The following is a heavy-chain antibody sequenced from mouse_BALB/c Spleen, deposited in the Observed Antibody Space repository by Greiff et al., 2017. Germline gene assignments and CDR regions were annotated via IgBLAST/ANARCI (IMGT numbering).Heavy chain of an antibody. J-gene: IGHJ4*01. CDR3: AILPRYAMDY. V-gene: IGHV1-4*02. CDR2: INPSSGYT. CDR1: GYTFTSYT. Sequence: QVQLQQSAAELARPGASVKMSCKASGYTFTSYTMHWVKQRPGQGLEWIGYINPSSGYTEYNQKFKDKTTLTADKSSSTAYMQLSSLTSEDSAVYYCAILPRYAMDYWGQGTSVTVSS.